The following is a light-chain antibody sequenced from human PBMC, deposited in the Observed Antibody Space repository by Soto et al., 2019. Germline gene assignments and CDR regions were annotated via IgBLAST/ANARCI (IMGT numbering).Light chain of an antibody. V-gene: IGLV2-14*01. J-gene: IGLJ1*01. CDR3: TSYTSASTPCV. CDR2: DVY. Sequence: QSALTQPASVSGSPGQSITISCVGTSSDVGRYTYVSWYQQYPGKAPKLIIYDVYNRPSGVSNRFSGSKSGNTASLTISGLQAEDEADYYCTSYTSASTPCVFGSGTKVTV. CDR1: SSDVGRYTY.